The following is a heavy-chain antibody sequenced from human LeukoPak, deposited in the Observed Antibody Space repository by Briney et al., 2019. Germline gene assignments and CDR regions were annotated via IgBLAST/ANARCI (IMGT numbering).Heavy chain of an antibody. CDR3: ARNYYDSSDLLEY. CDR1: GGSISSGGYH. Sequence: SETLSLTCTVSGGSISSGGYHWSWIRQHPGKGLEWIGYIYYSGSTYYNPSLKSRVTISVDTSKNQFSLKLSSVTAADTAVYYCARNYYDSSDLLEYWGQGTLVTVSS. D-gene: IGHD3-22*01. CDR2: IYYSGST. J-gene: IGHJ4*02. V-gene: IGHV4-31*03.